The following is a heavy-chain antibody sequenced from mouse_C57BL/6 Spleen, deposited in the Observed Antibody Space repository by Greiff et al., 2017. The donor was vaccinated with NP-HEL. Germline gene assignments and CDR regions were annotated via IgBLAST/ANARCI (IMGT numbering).Heavy chain of an antibody. D-gene: IGHD2-4*01. V-gene: IGHV1-82*01. Sequence: VQLQQSGPELVKPGASVKISCKASGYAFSSSWMNWVKQRPGKGLEWIGRIYPGDGDTNYNGKFKGKATLTADKSSSTAYMQLSSLTSEDSAVYFCASGIYYDYDGGFAYWGQGTLVTVSA. J-gene: IGHJ3*01. CDR2: IYPGDGDT. CDR3: ASGIYYDYDGGFAY. CDR1: GYAFSSSW.